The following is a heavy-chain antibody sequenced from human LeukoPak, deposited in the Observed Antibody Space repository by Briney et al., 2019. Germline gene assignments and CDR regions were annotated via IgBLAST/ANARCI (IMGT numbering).Heavy chain of an antibody. D-gene: IGHD5-18*01. CDR1: GFTFSSYW. Sequence: GGSLRLSCAASGFTFSSYWMSWVRQAPGEGLEWVANIKQDGSEKYYVDSVKGRFTISRDNAKKSLYLQMNSLRAEDTAVYYCARHLSGVTGYTYGRGIDYWGQGTLVTVSS. CDR3: ARHLSGVTGYTYGRGIDY. J-gene: IGHJ4*02. V-gene: IGHV3-7*01. CDR2: IKQDGSEK.